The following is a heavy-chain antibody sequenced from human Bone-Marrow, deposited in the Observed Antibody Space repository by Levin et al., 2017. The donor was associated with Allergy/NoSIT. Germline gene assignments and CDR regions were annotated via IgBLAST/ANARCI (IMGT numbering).Heavy chain of an antibody. V-gene: IGHV3-49*03. Sequence: GESLKISCTGSGFTFGDFGMSWFRQAPGKGLECVGFIRSKPYGGTIDYAASVKGRFIISRDDSKSTAYLQMNSLETEDTAVYYCSKSRGASYYNSHYWGQGTLVTVSS. CDR1: GFTFGDFG. CDR3: SKSRGASYYNSHY. CDR2: IRSKPYGGTI. D-gene: IGHD1-26*01. J-gene: IGHJ4*02.